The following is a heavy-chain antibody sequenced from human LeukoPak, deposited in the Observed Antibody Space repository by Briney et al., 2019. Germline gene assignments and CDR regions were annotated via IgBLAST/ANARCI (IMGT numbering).Heavy chain of an antibody. CDR2: VTGTGGGP. V-gene: IGHV3-23*01. CDR1: GFTFSSYA. J-gene: IGHJ5*02. CDR3: EKDGGYASGTYYTS. Sequence: GGSLRLSCAASGFTFSSYAMSWVRQLPGKGLEWVSTVTGTGGGPDYADPAKGRFTTSRNNSKKPPPLQMNTLRAQDTALYYCEKDGGYASGTYYTSWGQGTLVTVSS. D-gene: IGHD3-10*01.